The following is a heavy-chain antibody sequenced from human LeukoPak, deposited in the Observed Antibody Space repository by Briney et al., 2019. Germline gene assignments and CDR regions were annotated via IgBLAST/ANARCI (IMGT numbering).Heavy chain of an antibody. V-gene: IGHV3-23*01. Sequence: GGSLRLSCAASGFTFSSYSMSWVRQAPGKGLEWVSAISGSGGSTYYADSVKGRFTISRDHSKNTLYLQMNSLRAEDTAVYYCAKAPTRPTWYSSSPDYFDYWGQGTLVTVSS. CDR1: GFTFSSYS. CDR3: AKAPTRPTWYSSSPDYFDY. J-gene: IGHJ4*02. CDR2: ISGSGGST. D-gene: IGHD6-6*01.